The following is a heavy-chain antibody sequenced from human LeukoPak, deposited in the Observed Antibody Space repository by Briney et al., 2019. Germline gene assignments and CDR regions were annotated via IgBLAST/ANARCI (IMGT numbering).Heavy chain of an antibody. V-gene: IGHV3-33*01. D-gene: IGHD3-3*01. J-gene: IGHJ4*02. CDR2: IWYDGSNK. Sequence: PGRSLRLSCAASGFTFSSYGMHWVRQAPGKGLEWVAVIWYDGSNKYYADSVKGRFTISRDNSKNTLYLQMNSLRAEDTAVYYCARGPLRFLEWFFDYRGQGTLVTVSS. CDR3: ARGPLRFLEWFFDY. CDR1: GFTFSSYG.